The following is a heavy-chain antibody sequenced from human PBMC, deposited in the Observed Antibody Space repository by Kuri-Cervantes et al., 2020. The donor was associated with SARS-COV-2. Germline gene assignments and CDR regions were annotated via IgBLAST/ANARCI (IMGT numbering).Heavy chain of an antibody. Sequence: GGSLRLSCAASGFTFSSYTMNWVRQAPGKGLEWVSSISSSSSYIYYADSVKARFTISRDNAKNSLYLQMNSLRAEDTAVYYCAKVESQVEDDYVGDYWGYFDYWGQGTLVTVSS. CDR2: ISSSSSYI. CDR3: AKVESQVEDDYVGDYWGYFDY. CDR1: GFTFSSYT. D-gene: IGHD4-17*01. J-gene: IGHJ4*02. V-gene: IGHV3-21*04.